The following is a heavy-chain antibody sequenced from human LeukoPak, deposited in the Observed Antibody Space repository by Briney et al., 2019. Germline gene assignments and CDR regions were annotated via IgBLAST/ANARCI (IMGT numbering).Heavy chain of an antibody. D-gene: IGHD1-1*01. V-gene: IGHV4-38-2*02. CDR3: ARESTTGTTVGYYGMDV. Sequence: SETLSLTCAVSGYSISSGYYWGWIRQPPGKGLEWIGSIYHSGSTYYNPSLKSRVTISVDTSKSQFPLKLSSVTAADTAVYYCARESTTGTTVGYYGMDVWGKGTTVTVSS. CDR2: IYHSGST. J-gene: IGHJ6*04. CDR1: GYSISSGYY.